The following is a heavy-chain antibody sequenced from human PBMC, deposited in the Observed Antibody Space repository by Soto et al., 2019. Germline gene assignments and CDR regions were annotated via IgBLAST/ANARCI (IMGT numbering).Heavy chain of an antibody. CDR1: GFTFTSSS. J-gene: IGHJ4*02. CDR3: AADRYGDYYYFDY. CDR2: IVVASGNT. Sequence: SVKVSCKASGFTFTSSSVQWVRQARGQRLEWIGWIVVASGNTNYAQKFQERVTITRDMSTSTAYMELSSLRSEDTAVYYCAADRYGDYYYFDYWGQGTLVTVSS. V-gene: IGHV1-58*01. D-gene: IGHD4-17*01.